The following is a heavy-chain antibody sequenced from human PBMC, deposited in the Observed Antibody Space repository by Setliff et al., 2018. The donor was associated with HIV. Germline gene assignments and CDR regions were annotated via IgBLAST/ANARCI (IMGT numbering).Heavy chain of an antibody. CDR2: INPNSGGT. CDR1: GYTFDAKY. CDR3: ANAGGRSWFDP. D-gene: IGHD3-16*01. Sequence: GASVKVSCKTSGYTFDAKYIHWARQAPGQGLEWMGWINPNSGGTNYARKFQGRVTMTRDTSISTAYMELNSLRSDDTAVYYCANAGGRSWFDPWGPGTLVTVSS. J-gene: IGHJ5*02. V-gene: IGHV1-2*02.